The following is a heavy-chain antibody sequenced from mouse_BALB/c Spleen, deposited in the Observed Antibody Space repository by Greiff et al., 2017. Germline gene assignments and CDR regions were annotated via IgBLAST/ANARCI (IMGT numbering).Heavy chain of an antibody. Sequence: EVQRVESGGDLVKPGGSLKLSCAASGFTFSSYGMSWVRQTPDKRLEWVATISSGGSYTYYPDSVKGRFTISRDNAKNTLYLQMSSLKSEDTAMYYCARHAYRYDGRDAMDYWGQGTSVTVSS. CDR1: GFTFSSYG. D-gene: IGHD2-14*01. V-gene: IGHV5-6*01. CDR2: ISSGGSYT. CDR3: ARHAYRYDGRDAMDY. J-gene: IGHJ4*01.